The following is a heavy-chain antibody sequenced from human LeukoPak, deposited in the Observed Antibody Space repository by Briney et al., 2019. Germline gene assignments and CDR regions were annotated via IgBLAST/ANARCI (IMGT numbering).Heavy chain of an antibody. J-gene: IGHJ4*02. CDR2: ISSGSSYI. V-gene: IGHV3-21*01. D-gene: IGHD5-24*01. CDR3: VRAALREGYDFDY. CDR1: GFTFSSYS. Sequence: GGSLRLSCAVSGFTFSSYSMSWVRQAPGKGLEWVSYISSGSSYIYYADSVKGRFTISRDNAKNSLYLEMNSLRAEDTAVYYCVRAALREGYDFDYWGQGTLVTVSS.